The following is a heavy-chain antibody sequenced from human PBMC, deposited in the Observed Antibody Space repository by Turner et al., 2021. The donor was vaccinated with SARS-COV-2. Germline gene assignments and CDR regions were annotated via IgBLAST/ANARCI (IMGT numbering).Heavy chain of an antibody. CDR2: IYYSGST. CDR3: ASQEALVPSYYYYYYGMDV. V-gene: IGHV4-39*01. Sequence: QPQLPESGPGLLKPSETLSRTRTVSCGSISSSSYYWGWIRQPPGKGLGLIGRIYYSGSTYYNPSLKSRVTISVDTSKNQFSLKLRSVTAAGTAVYYWASQEALVPSYYYYYYGMDVWGQGTTVTVSS. J-gene: IGHJ6*02. D-gene: IGHD3-10*01. CDR1: CGSISSSSYY.